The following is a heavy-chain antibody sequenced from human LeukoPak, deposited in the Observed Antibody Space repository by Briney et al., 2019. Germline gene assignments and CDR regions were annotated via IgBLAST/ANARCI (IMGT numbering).Heavy chain of an antibody. CDR1: GFTFSDAW. CDR2: IKSKSDGGTT. V-gene: IGHV3-15*07. Sequence: PGGSLRLSCAASGFTFSDAWMNWVRQAPGKGLEWVGRIKSKSDGGTTDYTAPVKGRFTISRDDSKNTLYLQMNSLKTEDTAVYYCTTARGSYASGHYWGQGTLVTVSS. D-gene: IGHD1-26*01. J-gene: IGHJ4*02. CDR3: TTARGSYASGHY.